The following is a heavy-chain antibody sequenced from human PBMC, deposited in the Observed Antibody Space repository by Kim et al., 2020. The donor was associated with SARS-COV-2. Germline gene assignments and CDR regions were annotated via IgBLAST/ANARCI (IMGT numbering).Heavy chain of an antibody. V-gene: IGHV4-39*01. CDR3: ARHVRQTGSDS. D-gene: IGHD1-1*01. Sequence: SETLSLTCTVSGGSISSSDYFWGWIRQPPGKGLEWIGTIYYSGSTYCNPSLRSRVTISVDTSNNQFSLSLSAVTAADTAVYYCARHVRQTGSDSWGQGTL. CDR2: IYYSGST. CDR1: GGSISSSDYF. J-gene: IGHJ5*01.